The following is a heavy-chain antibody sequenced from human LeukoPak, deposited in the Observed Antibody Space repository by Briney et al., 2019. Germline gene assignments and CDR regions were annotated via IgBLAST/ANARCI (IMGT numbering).Heavy chain of an antibody. CDR2: VSGSGDRT. CDR1: GFTFSNYP. D-gene: IGHD3-3*01. CDR3: AKELWEGSGYLDY. V-gene: IGHV3-23*01. Sequence: PGGSLRLSCAASGFTFSNYPMTSVRQAPGKGPEWVSAVSGSGDRTIYTNSVKGRFNIPRDNSKNTLSLQMNSLKAEDTALYYCAKELWEGSGYLDYWGQGILVTVSS. J-gene: IGHJ4*02.